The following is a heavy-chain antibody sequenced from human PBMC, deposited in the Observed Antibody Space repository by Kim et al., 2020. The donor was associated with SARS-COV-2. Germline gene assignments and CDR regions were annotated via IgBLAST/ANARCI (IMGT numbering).Heavy chain of an antibody. CDR3: ARDNGLADGTFDL. CDR1: GYNFSRHW. J-gene: IGHJ4*02. V-gene: IGHV5-51*04. Sequence: GESLKISCKGSGYNFSRHWIAWVRQMPGKGLEWMGVIYPGDSDVRNSPSLQGQVTMSADKPFNTAYLHWSSLQASDTAIYYCARDNGLADGTFDLWGQGTLVTVSS. CDR2: IYPGDSDV. D-gene: IGHD6-13*01.